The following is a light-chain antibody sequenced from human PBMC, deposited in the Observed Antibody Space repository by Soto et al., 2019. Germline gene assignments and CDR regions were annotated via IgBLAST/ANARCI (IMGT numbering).Light chain of an antibody. J-gene: IGKJ1*01. Sequence: IQMTQSPSNPSASVGDRVTITFRASQSISSWLAWYQQKPGKAPKLLIYDASSLESGVPSRFSGSGSGTEFTLTISSLQPDDFATYYCQQYNSYSTFGQGTKVDIK. CDR1: QSISSW. CDR3: QQYNSYST. V-gene: IGKV1-5*01. CDR2: DAS.